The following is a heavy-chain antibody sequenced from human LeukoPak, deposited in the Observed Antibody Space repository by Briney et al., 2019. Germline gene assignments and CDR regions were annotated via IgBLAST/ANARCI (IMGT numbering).Heavy chain of an antibody. Sequence: SETLSLTCTVSGGSISSYYWSWIRQPPGKGLEWIGYIYYSGSTNYNPSLKNRVTISVDTSKNQFSLKLSSVTAADTAVYYCARVPRSYYYDSSGYYYAFDTWGQGTMVTVSS. CDR2: IYYSGST. CDR3: ARVPRSYYYDSSGYYYAFDT. D-gene: IGHD3-22*01. CDR1: GGSISSYY. J-gene: IGHJ3*02. V-gene: IGHV4-59*01.